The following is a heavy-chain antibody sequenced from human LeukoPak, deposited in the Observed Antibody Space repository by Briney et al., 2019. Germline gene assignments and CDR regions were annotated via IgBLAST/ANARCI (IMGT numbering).Heavy chain of an antibody. CDR1: GYTFTSYG. CDR3: ARDTDTSASYDY. D-gene: IGHD6-19*01. Sequence: ASVKVSCKASGYTFTSYGISWVRQAPGQGLEWMGRVNPNSGGTNYAQKFQGWVTMTRDTSITTAYMELSRLRSDDTAMYYCARDTDTSASYDYWGQGALVTVSS. CDR2: VNPNSGGT. J-gene: IGHJ4*02. V-gene: IGHV1-2*04.